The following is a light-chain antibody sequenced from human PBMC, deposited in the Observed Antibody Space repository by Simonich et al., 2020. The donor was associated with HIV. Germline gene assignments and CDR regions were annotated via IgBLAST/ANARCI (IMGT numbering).Light chain of an antibody. V-gene: IGKV2-30*01. Sequence: DVVMTQSPLSLPVTLGQPASISCRSSQSLVYSEGNTYLNWFSQRPGQSPRRLIYKVFNRASGVPDRFSGSGSGTEFTLKISRVEAEDVGIYYCMQGTHWPYTFGQGTKLEIK. CDR3: MQGTHWPYT. CDR1: QSLVYSEGNTY. J-gene: IGKJ2*01. CDR2: KVF.